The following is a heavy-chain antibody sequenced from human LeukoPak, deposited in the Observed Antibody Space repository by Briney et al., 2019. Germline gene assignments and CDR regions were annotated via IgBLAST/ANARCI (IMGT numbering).Heavy chain of an antibody. J-gene: IGHJ4*02. CDR2: IYYSGST. D-gene: IGHD3-9*01. V-gene: IGHV4-39*01. CDR3: ASQYYDILTGYPYYFDY. CDR1: GGSISNSSYY. Sequence: SETLSLTCSVSGGSISNSSYYWGWIRQPPGKGLEWIGAIYYSGSTYFNPSLKSRVTMSVDTSENQFFLKLSSVTAADTAVYYCASQYYDILTGYPYYFDYWGQGTLVTVSS.